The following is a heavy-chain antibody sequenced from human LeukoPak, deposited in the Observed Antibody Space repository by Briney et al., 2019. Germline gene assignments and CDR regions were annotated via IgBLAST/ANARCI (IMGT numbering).Heavy chain of an antibody. CDR2: ISSSSSTI. CDR1: EFTFSSYG. Sequence: PGGSLRLSCAASEFTFSSYGMHWVRQAPGKGLEWVSYISSSSSTIYYADSVKGRFTISRDNAKNSLYLQMNSLRAEDTAVYYCARDRAFYGGNSLDAFDIWGQGTMVTVSS. D-gene: IGHD4-23*01. V-gene: IGHV3-48*01. CDR3: ARDRAFYGGNSLDAFDI. J-gene: IGHJ3*02.